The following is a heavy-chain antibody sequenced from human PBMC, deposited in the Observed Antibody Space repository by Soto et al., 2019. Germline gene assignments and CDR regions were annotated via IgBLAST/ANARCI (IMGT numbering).Heavy chain of an antibody. CDR2: IWYDGSNK. CDR3: AREGWVHEYYYYYMDV. V-gene: IGHV3-33*01. CDR1: GFTFSSYG. J-gene: IGHJ6*03. Sequence: GGSLRLSCAASGFTFSSYGMHWVRQAPGKGLEWVAVIWYDGSNKYYADPVKGRFTISRDNSKNTLYLQMNSLRAEDTAVYYCAREGWVHEYYYYYMDVWGKGTTVTVSS. D-gene: IGHD1-1*01.